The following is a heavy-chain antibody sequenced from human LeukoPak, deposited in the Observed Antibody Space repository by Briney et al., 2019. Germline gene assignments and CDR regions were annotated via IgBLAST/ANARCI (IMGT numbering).Heavy chain of an antibody. J-gene: IGHJ5*02. Sequence: SETLSLTCTVSGDSITSGNHYWSWLRQPAGKGLEWIGRVYTSGSTNYSPSLKSRVTISIDTSNNQFSLKLSSVTAADTAVYYCARAPEEDFWSGYYPNWFDPWGQGTLVTVSS. CDR2: VYTSGST. V-gene: IGHV4-61*02. CDR3: ARAPEEDFWSGYYPNWFDP. CDR1: GDSITSGNHY. D-gene: IGHD3-3*01.